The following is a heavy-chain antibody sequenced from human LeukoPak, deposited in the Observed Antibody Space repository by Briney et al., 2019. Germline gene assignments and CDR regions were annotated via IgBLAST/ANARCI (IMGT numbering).Heavy chain of an antibody. CDR1: GFTFSSYA. CDR3: AKEKFLGAKLVNLYYFDY. CDR2: ISGSGGRT. V-gene: IGHV3-23*01. Sequence: PGGSLRLSCAASGFTFSSYAMSWVRQAPGKGVEWGSAISGSGGRTNYADSVKGRFTISRDNSKNTLYLQMNSLRAEDTAVYYCAKEKFLGAKLVNLYYFDYWGQGTLVTVSS. J-gene: IGHJ4*02. D-gene: IGHD1-26*01.